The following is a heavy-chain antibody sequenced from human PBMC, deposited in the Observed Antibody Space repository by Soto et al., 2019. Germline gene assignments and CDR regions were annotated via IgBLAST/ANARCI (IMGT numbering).Heavy chain of an antibody. CDR3: SRDSPYFHRARDC. V-gene: IGHV6-1*01. CDR1: GDSASSNAAA. CDR2: TYYRSNWYT. D-gene: IGHD2-8*01. Sequence: SQTISLTCAISGDSASSNAAAWIWIRQSTSRGLEWLGRTYYRSNWYTDYAASVKSRITINPDTSKNQFSLQLNSVTHEDTAVSSCSRDSPYFHRARDCWGQG. J-gene: IGHJ4*02.